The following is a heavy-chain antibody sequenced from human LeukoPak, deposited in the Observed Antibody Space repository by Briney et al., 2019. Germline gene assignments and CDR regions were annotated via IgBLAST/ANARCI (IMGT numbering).Heavy chain of an antibody. J-gene: IGHJ4*02. CDR1: GFTFTSSA. V-gene: IGHV1-58*02. D-gene: IGHD3-10*01. Sequence: SVKVSCKASGFTFTSSAMQWVRQARGQRLEWIGWIVVGSGNTNYAQKFQERVTITRDMPTSTAYMELSSLRSEDTAVYYCAALIRVRGVIIWDYWGQGTLVTVSS. CDR3: AALIRVRGVIIWDY. CDR2: IVVGSGNT.